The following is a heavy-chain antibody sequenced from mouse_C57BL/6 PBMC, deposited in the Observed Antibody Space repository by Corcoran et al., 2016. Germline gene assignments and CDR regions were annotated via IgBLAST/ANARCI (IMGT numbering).Heavy chain of an antibody. Sequence: EVQLQQSGPELVKPGASVKISCKASGYTFTDYYMNWVKQSHGKSLEWIGDINPNNGGTSYNQKFKGKATLTVDKSSSTAYMELRSLTSEDSAVYYCARSSNWDGKNFDYWGQGTTLTVSS. CDR3: ARSSNWDGKNFDY. V-gene: IGHV1-26*01. J-gene: IGHJ2*01. CDR2: INPNNGGT. CDR1: GYTFTDYY. D-gene: IGHD4-1*01.